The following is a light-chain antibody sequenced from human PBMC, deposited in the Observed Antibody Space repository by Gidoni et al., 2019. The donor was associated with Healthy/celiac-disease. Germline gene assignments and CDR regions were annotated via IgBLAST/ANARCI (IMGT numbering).Light chain of an antibody. J-gene: IGLJ3*02. CDR1: SSNIGAGYD. Sequence: QSVLTQPPSVSGAPGQRVTISCTGSSSNIGAGYDVPWYQQLPGTAHKLLIYGNSNRPSGVPDRFSGSKSGTSASLAITGLQAEDEADYYCQSYDSSLSVWVFGGGTKLTVL. V-gene: IGLV1-40*01. CDR3: QSYDSSLSVWV. CDR2: GNS.